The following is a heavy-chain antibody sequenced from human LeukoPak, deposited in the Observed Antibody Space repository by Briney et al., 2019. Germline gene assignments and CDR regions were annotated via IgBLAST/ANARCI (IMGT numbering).Heavy chain of an antibody. CDR1: GYTFNDYY. J-gene: IGHJ5*02. V-gene: IGHV1-2*02. Sequence: ASVKVSCKASGYTFNDYYMHWLRRAPGQGLEGWGWINPISGGTDYAQNLQGRVTMTTDTSTSTAYMELRSLRSDDTAVYYCARHSIYCSSTSCYAPWGQGTLVTVSS. CDR3: ARHSIYCSSTSCYAP. CDR2: INPISGGT. D-gene: IGHD2-2*01.